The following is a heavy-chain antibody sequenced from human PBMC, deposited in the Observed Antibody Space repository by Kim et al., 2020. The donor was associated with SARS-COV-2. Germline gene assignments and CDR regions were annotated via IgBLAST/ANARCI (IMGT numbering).Heavy chain of an antibody. CDR2: IYPGDSDT. V-gene: IGHV5-51*01. J-gene: IGHJ3*02. CDR1: GYSFTSYW. CDR3: ARHVEVRRYCSGGSCYSGAFDI. D-gene: IGHD2-15*01. Sequence: GESLKISCKGSGYSFTSYWIGWVRQMPGKGLEWMGIIYPGDSDTRYSPSFQGQVTISADKSISTAYLQWSSLKASDTAMYYCARHVEVRRYCSGGSCYSGAFDIWGQGTMVTVSS.